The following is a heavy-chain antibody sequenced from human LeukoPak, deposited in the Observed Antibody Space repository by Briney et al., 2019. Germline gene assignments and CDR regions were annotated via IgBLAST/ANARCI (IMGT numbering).Heavy chain of an antibody. CDR3: ARGVNRAYDI. CDR1: GFSFRNSW. J-gene: IGHJ3*02. CDR2: TNEDESAK. Sequence: GGSLRLSCAASGFSFRNSWMAWVSQAPGKGLEWVALTNEDESAKYYVDSVKGRFTISRDNAKNSLFLQMNSLRDEDTAMYYCARGVNRAYDIWGHGTMVTVSS. V-gene: IGHV3-7*01. D-gene: IGHD2-8*01.